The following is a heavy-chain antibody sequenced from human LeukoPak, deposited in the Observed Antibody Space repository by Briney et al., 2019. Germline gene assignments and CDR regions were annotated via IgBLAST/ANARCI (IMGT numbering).Heavy chain of an antibody. CDR2: ISGSGGST. CDR3: AKDIISGVLAATLTDY. D-gene: IGHD3-3*02. Sequence: GGSLRLSCAAPGFTFSSHAMTWVRQAPGKGLEWVSFISGSGGSTYYADSVKGRFTVSRDNSKSTLYLQMNSLRAEDTAVYYCAKDIISGVLAATLTDYWGQGTLVTVSS. CDR1: GFTFSSHA. J-gene: IGHJ4*02. V-gene: IGHV3-23*01.